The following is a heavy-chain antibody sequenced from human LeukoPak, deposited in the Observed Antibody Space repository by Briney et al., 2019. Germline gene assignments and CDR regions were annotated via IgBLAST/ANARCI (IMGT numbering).Heavy chain of an antibody. CDR1: GFTLSNHP. CDR2: LSDTGDST. CDR3: ARRPGLERHYFDY. V-gene: IGHV3-23*01. J-gene: IGHJ4*02. Sequence: PGGSLRLSCAASGFTLSNHPMYWVRQAPGKGLEWVSSLSDTGDSTHYADSVKGRFTISRDSARSALYLQMNSLRAEDTAVYYCARRPGLERHYFDYWGQGTLVTVSS. D-gene: IGHD1-1*01.